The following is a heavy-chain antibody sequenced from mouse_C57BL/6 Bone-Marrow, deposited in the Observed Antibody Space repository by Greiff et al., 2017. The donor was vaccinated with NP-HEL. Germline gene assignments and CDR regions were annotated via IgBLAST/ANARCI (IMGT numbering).Heavy chain of an antibody. Sequence: VQLQQPGAELVRPGSSVKLSCKASGYTFTSYWMDWVKQRPGQGLEWIGNIYPSDSETHYNQKFKDKATLTVDKSSSTAYMQLSSLTSEDSAVYYCARVYYGSSFYWYFDVWGTGTTVTVSS. V-gene: IGHV1-61*01. J-gene: IGHJ1*03. CDR3: ARVYYGSSFYWYFDV. CDR2: IYPSDSET. CDR1: GYTFTSYW. D-gene: IGHD1-1*01.